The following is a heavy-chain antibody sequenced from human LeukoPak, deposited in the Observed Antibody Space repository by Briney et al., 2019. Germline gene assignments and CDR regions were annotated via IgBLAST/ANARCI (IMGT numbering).Heavy chain of an antibody. CDR1: GFTVSSNY. V-gene: IGHV3-53*01. D-gene: IGHD3-22*01. CDR3: ARDPVYYDSSGQSGF. CDR2: IYRDGST. J-gene: IGHJ4*02. Sequence: PGGSLRLSCAASGFTVSSNYMSWVREAPGKGLEWVSVIYRDGSTYYADSVKGRFTISRDTSKNTLFLQMNSLRAEDTAVYYCARDPVYYDSSGQSGFWGQGTLVTVSS.